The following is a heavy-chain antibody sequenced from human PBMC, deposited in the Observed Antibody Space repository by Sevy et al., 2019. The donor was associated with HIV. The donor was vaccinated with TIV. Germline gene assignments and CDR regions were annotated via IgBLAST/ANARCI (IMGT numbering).Heavy chain of an antibody. V-gene: IGHV4-59*01. D-gene: IGHD5-12*01. CDR3: ARAPPVRSGDDSLNWFDP. J-gene: IGHJ5*02. Sequence: SETLSLTCTVFGGSISAYYWSWIRQPPGKGLEYIGYIYYTGSTNYNPSLKNRVTISVDTSKNQFSLRLTSVTAADTAIYYCARAPPVRSGDDSLNWFDPWGQGTLVIVSS. CDR2: IYYTGST. CDR1: GGSISAYY.